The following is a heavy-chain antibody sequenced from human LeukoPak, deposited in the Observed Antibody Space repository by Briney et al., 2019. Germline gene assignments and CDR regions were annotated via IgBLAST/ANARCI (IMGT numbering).Heavy chain of an antibody. J-gene: IGHJ5*02. D-gene: IGHD3-10*01. CDR1: GGSISSGGYY. V-gene: IGHV4-31*03. CDR3: ARGAGSYYGSGSKFDP. CDR2: IYYSGST. Sequence: PSQTLSLTCTVSGGSISSGGYYWSWIRQHPGKGLEWIGYIYYSGSTYYNPSLKSRVTISVDTSKNQFSLKLSSVTAADTAVYYCARGAGSYYGSGSKFDPWGQGTLVTVSS.